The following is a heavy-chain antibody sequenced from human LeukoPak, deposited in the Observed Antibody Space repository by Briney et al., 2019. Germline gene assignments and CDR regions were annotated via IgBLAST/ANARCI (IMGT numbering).Heavy chain of an antibody. CDR1: GGSISSGSDY. V-gene: IGHV4-39*07. Sequence: TGALCVTPTVSGGSISSGSDYWGWVRQHAGKGLQWIGSLCYSGSTHSHPSLKSRATISVDPSKNQFSLKLSSVTAADTAVYCCAGEGIVPWGQGTLVTVSS. J-gene: IGHJ5*02. CDR2: LCYSGST. CDR3: AGEGIVP. D-gene: IGHD2-15*01.